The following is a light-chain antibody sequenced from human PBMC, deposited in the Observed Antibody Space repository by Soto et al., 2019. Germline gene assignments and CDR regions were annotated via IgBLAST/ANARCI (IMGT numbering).Light chain of an antibody. CDR1: SSNIGAGYD. J-gene: IGLJ2*01. V-gene: IGLV1-40*01. Sequence: QSVRTQPPSVSGAPGQRVTISCTGSSSNIGAGYDVHWYQQLPGTAPKLLIYGNSNRPSGVPDRFSGSKSGTSASLAITGLQAEDEADYFCQSYDSSLRGLVGFGGRTKVTVL. CDR2: GNS. CDR3: QSYDSSLRGLVG.